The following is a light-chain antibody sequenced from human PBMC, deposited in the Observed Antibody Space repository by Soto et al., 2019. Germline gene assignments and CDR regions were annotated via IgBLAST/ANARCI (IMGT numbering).Light chain of an antibody. CDR1: QSVSSGY. CDR2: GAS. Sequence: EIVLTRSRGTLSLSPGERATLSCRASQSVSSGYLAWYQQKPGQAPRLLIYGASSRATGIPDRFSGSGSGTDFTLTISRLEPDNFAMYYCQQHSNSPPWTFGQGTKVDI. V-gene: IGKV3-20*01. J-gene: IGKJ1*01. CDR3: QQHSNSPPWT.